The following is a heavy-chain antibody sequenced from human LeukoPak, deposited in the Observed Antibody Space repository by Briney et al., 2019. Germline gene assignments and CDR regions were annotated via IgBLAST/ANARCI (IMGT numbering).Heavy chain of an antibody. J-gene: IGHJ4*02. Sequence: GGSLRLSCAASGFTFSSYGMHRVRQAPGKGLEWVAVIWYDGSNKYYADSVKGRFTISRDNSKNTLYLQMNSLRAEDTAVYYCAKDRTGSQRRGYFDYWGQGTLVTVSS. D-gene: IGHD3/OR15-3a*01. CDR2: IWYDGSNK. CDR1: GFTFSSYG. CDR3: AKDRTGSQRRGYFDY. V-gene: IGHV3-30*02.